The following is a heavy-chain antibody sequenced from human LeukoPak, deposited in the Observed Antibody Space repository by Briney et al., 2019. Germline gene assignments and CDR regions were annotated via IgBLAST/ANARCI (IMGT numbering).Heavy chain of an antibody. CDR2: ISSSSSYI. J-gene: IGHJ5*02. Sequence: GGSLRLSCAASGFTFSSYSMNWVRQAPGKGLEWVSSISSSSSYIYYADSVKGRFTISRDNAKNSVFLQMNSLRAEDTAVYYCARDRTHGHAAHCTNGVCYSGVYWFDPWGQGTLVTVSS. D-gene: IGHD2-8*01. CDR3: ARDRTHGHAAHCTNGVCYSGVYWFDP. V-gene: IGHV3-21*04. CDR1: GFTFSSYS.